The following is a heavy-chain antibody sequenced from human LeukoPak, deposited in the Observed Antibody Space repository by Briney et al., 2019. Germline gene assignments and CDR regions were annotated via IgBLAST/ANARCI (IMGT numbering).Heavy chain of an antibody. J-gene: IGHJ4*02. V-gene: IGHV4-34*01. Sequence: KPSETLSLTCAVVDGSFTAYFWTWIRQPPGKGLEWIGEIDHTGNGHYNPSLQSRLTMSVDTSKKEFSLKLNSVTAADTAVYYCARQTGSGLFILPGGQGTLVTVSS. D-gene: IGHD3/OR15-3a*01. CDR2: IDHTGNG. CDR1: DGSFTAYF. CDR3: ARQTGSGLFILP.